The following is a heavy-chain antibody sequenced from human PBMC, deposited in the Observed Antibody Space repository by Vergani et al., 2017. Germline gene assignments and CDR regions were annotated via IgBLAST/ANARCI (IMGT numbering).Heavy chain of an antibody. CDR1: GYTFGHFD. D-gene: IGHD3-22*01. CDR3: ARKHISNYYDSSGYYYMGYYYGMDV. CDR2: ISSSGSTI. V-gene: IGHV3-11*01. Sequence: QEQLLQSGGGVVQPGGSLRLSCIGSGYTFGHFDMHWVRQAPGKGLEWVSYISSSGSTIYYADSVKGRFTISRDNAKNSLYLQMNSLRAEDTAVYYCARKHISNYYDSSGYYYMGYYYGMDVWGQGTTVTVSS. J-gene: IGHJ6*02.